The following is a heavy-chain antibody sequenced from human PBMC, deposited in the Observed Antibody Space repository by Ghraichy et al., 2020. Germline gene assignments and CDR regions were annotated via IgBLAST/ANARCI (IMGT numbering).Heavy chain of an antibody. Sequence: SETLSLTCTVSGGSISSYYWSWIRQPPGKGLEWIGYIYYSGSTNYNPSLKSRVTISVDTSKNQFSLKLSSVTAADTAVYYCARKTYYYDSSGYYYFDYWGQGTLVTVSS. CDR3: ARKTYYYDSSGYYYFDY. CDR1: GGSISSYY. V-gene: IGHV4-59*01. J-gene: IGHJ4*02. CDR2: IYYSGST. D-gene: IGHD3-22*01.